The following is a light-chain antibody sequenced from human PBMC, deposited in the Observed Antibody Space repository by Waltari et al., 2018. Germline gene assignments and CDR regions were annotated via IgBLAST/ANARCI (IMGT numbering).Light chain of an antibody. CDR1: SLDAGGYAF. J-gene: IGLJ1*01. V-gene: IGLV2-14*01. Sequence: QSALTQPASVSGSPGQSITISCTGSSLDAGGYAFFSWYRQHTGNAPSVVIFDVNKRPAGVSGRVSCSKAGNTASLTISVLQAEDEGDYYCTSDTSRHTRVFGGGTKVTVL. CDR3: TSDTSRHTRV. CDR2: DVN.